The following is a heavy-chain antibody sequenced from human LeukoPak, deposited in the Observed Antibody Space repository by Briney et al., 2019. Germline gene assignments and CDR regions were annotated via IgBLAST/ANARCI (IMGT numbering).Heavy chain of an antibody. CDR1: GFTFSSYW. CDR3: ARDLGSSWYRGAFDI. Sequence: PGGSLRLSCAASGFTFSSYWMTWVRQAPGKGLEWVANIKLDVSETYYVDSVRGRFTISRDNAKNSLYLQMNSLRAEDTAVYYCARDLGSSWYRGAFDIWGQGTMVTVSS. J-gene: IGHJ3*02. D-gene: IGHD6-13*01. CDR2: IKLDVSET. V-gene: IGHV3-7*01.